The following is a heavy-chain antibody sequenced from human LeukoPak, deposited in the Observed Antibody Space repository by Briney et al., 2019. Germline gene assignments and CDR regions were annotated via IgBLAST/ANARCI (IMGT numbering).Heavy chain of an antibody. V-gene: IGHV3-11*01. CDR2: ISSSGSTI. J-gene: IGHJ4*02. CDR3: ATLGSPGFSYGFDY. D-gene: IGHD5-18*01. CDR1: GFTFSDYY. Sequence: PGGSLRLSCAASGFTFSDYYMSWLRQAPGKGLEWVSYISSSGSTIYYADSVKGRFTISRDNAKNSLYLQMNSLRAEDTAVYYCATLGSPGFSYGFDYWGQGTPVTVSS.